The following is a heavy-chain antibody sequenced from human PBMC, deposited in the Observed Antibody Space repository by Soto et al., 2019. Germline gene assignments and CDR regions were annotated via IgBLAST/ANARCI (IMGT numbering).Heavy chain of an antibody. CDR1: GYTFTSYG. CDR3: ARGRYGDY. D-gene: IGHD1-1*01. V-gene: IGHV1-18*01. J-gene: IGHJ4*02. CDR2: ISAHNGNT. Sequence: QVHLVQSGAEVKKPGASVKVSCKASGYTFTSYGITWVRQAPGQGLEWMGWISAHNGNTDYAQKLQGRVNVTRDTSTCTAYLELRSLISDDTAVYDCARGRYGDYWGQGALVTVSS.